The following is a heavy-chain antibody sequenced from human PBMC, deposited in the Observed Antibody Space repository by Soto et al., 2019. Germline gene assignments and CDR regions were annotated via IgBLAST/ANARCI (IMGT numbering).Heavy chain of an antibody. V-gene: IGHV1-3*04. D-gene: IGHD4-17*01. Sequence: GASVKVSCKASGYTFKSYQIYWVRQAPGQRLECMGWINISNGNTEYSQNFQGRVTMTRDTSASTVYMELSSLRSEDTAVYYCARDTDLTLVTTLDYWGQGTPVTVSS. CDR2: INISNGNT. J-gene: IGHJ4*02. CDR1: GYTFKSYQ. CDR3: ARDTDLTLVTTLDY.